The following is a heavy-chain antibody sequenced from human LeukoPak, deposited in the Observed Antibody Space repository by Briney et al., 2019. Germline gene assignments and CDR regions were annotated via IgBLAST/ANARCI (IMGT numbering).Heavy chain of an antibody. D-gene: IGHD5-18*01. CDR3: ARDRGYRYDY. CDR2: ISSSGGST. CDR1: GFTFSTHA. J-gene: IGHJ4*02. Sequence: GGSLRLSCAASGFTFSTHAMHWVRQAPGKGLEYVSAISSSGGSTYYAKSVKDRFTISRDNSKNTLYLQMGSLRAEDMAVYYCARDRGYRYDYWGQGTLVTVSS. V-gene: IGHV3-64*01.